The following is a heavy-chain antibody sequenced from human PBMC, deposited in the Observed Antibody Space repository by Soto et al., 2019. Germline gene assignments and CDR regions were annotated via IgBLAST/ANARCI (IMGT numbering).Heavy chain of an antibody. CDR1: GGSISSSSYY. J-gene: IGHJ3*02. Sequence: SETLSLTCTVSGGSISSSSYYWGWIRQPPGKGLEWIGNIYYSGSTYYNPSLKSRVTISVDTSKNQFSLKLSPVTAADTAVYYCARFFRSGSPRAFDIWGQGTMVTVSS. V-gene: IGHV4-39*01. CDR3: ARFFRSGSPRAFDI. CDR2: IYYSGST. D-gene: IGHD3-10*01.